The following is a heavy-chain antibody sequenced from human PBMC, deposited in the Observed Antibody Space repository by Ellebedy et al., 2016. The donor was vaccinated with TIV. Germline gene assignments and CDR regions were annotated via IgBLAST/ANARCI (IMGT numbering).Heavy chain of an antibody. D-gene: IGHD3-10*02. CDR3: ARASFYDVDLSGWYFDL. CDR1: GFTFSSFA. Sequence: GGSLRLSCAASGFTFSSFAMSWVRQAPGKGLEWVSDISHKGDFKEYADSVKGRFTISRDNSKNTLNLQMNSLRAEDTAVYYCARASFYDVDLSGWYFDLWGRGTLVTVSS. V-gene: IGHV3-23*01. J-gene: IGHJ2*01. CDR2: ISHKGDFK.